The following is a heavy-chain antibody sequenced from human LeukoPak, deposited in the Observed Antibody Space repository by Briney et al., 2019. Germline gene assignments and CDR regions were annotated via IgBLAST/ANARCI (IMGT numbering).Heavy chain of an antibody. V-gene: IGHV3-9*01. D-gene: IGHD6-19*01. CDR3: AKDFSGGFYRGAFDS. CDR1: GFSLHDYA. Sequence: PGRSLRLPCVASGFSLHDYAMHWVRQPPGKGLEWVSGISWNGGDIGYADSVRGRFTISRDNDKNCLYLQMNGLRAEDTALYYCAKDFSGGFYRGAFDSWGQGNLVTVSS. J-gene: IGHJ4*02. CDR2: ISWNGGDI.